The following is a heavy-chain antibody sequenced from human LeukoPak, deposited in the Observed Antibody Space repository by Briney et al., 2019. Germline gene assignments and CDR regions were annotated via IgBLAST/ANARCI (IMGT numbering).Heavy chain of an antibody. CDR2: IYPGDSDT. Sequence: GESLKISCKGSGYSFTNYWIGWVRQMPGEGLKWMGIIYPGDSDTRYSPSFQGQVTISVDKSISTAYLQWSSLKASDTAMYYCARGLYSGTYYDCFDPWGQGTLVTVSS. CDR1: GYSFTNYW. CDR3: ARGLYSGTYYDCFDP. V-gene: IGHV5-51*01. J-gene: IGHJ5*02. D-gene: IGHD3-10*01.